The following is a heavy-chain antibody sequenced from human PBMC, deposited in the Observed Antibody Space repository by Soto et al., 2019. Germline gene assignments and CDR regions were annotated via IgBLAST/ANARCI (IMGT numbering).Heavy chain of an antibody. D-gene: IGHD3-3*01. CDR3: ARAYYDFWSGYYALSGWHLTTDY. J-gene: IGHJ4*02. CDR2: INSDASHT. V-gene: IGHV3-74*01. Sequence: PGGSLRLSCAASGFTFSTYWMHWIRQVPGKGLEWVSRINSDASHTYYADSVKGRFTISRDNAKNSLYLQMNSLRAEDTAVYYCARAYYDFWSGYYALSGWHLTTDYWGQGTLVTVSS. CDR1: GFTFSTYW.